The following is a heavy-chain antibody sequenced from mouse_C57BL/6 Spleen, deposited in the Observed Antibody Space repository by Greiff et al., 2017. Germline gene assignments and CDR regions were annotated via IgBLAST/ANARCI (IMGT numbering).Heavy chain of an antibody. CDR3: KGTTVVASEY. Sequence: QVHVQQSGAELVKPGASVTMSCKASGYTFTGYGIPWVKQTPGHGLEWIGAIDPGTGGTTYNEKFKGKAILTADKSSSTAYMALRSLTSEDSAVYDCKGTTVVASEYWGQGTLRTVSA. V-gene: IGHV1-15*01. CDR2: IDPGTGGT. CDR1: GYTFTGYG. D-gene: IGHD1-1*01. J-gene: IGHJ3*01.